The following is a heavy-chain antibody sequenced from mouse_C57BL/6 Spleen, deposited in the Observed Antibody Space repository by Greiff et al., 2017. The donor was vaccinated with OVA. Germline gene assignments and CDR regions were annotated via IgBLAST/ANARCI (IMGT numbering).Heavy chain of an antibody. V-gene: IGHV2-5*01. CDR2: IWRGGST. CDR3: AKRDDWYFDV. CDR1: GFSLTSYG. D-gene: IGHD3-3*01. Sequence: VKVVESGPGLVQPSQSLSITCTVSGFSLTSYGVHWVRQSPGKGLEWLGVIWRGGSTDYNAAFMSRLSITKDNSKSQVFFKMNSLQADDTAIYYCAKRDDWYFDVWGTGTTVTVSS. J-gene: IGHJ1*03.